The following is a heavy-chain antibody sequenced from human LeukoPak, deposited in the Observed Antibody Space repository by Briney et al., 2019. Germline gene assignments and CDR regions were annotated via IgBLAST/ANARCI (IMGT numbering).Heavy chain of an antibody. D-gene: IGHD1-26*01. J-gene: IGHJ4*02. CDR1: GYTFTGYF. CDR2: INPNTGGS. CDR3: ATLVSGIDY. V-gene: IGHV1-2*06. Sequence: ASVRVSCKASGYTFTGYFMHWVRQAPGQGLEWVGRINPNTGGSDYARKLQGRVTMTSDTSTSTAYMERSRLNSDDTAVYYCATLVSGIDYWGQGTLVTVSS.